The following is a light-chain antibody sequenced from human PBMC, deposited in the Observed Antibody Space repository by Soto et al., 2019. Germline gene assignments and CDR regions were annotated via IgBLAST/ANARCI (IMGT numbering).Light chain of an antibody. V-gene: IGLV3-1*01. CDR3: QAWDSSIAHVV. CDR1: RLGDKY. J-gene: IGLJ2*01. CDR2: QDR. Sequence: SYELTQPPSVSVSPGQTASITCYGDRLGDKYACWYHQKPGQSPVLVIYQDRKRPSGIPERFSGSNSGNTATLTISGTQAMDEADYYCQAWDSSIAHVVFGGGTKLTVL.